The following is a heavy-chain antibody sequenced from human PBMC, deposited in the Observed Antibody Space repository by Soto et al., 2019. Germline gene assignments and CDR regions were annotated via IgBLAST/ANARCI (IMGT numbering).Heavy chain of an antibody. CDR2: ITPTFGAV. CDR3: ALERRTSCLGFDP. Sequence: QVQLVQSGAEVKKVGFSVKVSCKASGGTFSSSAMSWLRQAPGQGLEWMGGITPTFGAVNYAQKFQGRLTITADEFTDTAYMELRSLTSEDSAVYYCALERRTSCLGFDPWGQGTLVTVSS. D-gene: IGHD3-16*01. CDR1: GGTFSSSA. J-gene: IGHJ5*02. V-gene: IGHV1-69*12.